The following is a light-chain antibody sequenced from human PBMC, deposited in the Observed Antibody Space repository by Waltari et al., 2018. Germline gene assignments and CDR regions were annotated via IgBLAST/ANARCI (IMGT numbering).Light chain of an antibody. CDR1: SPHIGAGYD. Sequence: QSVLTQPPSVSGAPWQRVTISCTGTSPHIGAGYDLHWSQQLPGTAPKLLIYGNSNRPSGVPDRFSGSKSGTSASLDITGLQAEDEADYYCQSYDSSLSGSGVFGGGTKLTVL. J-gene: IGLJ3*02. V-gene: IGLV1-40*01. CDR2: GNS. CDR3: QSYDSSLSGSGV.